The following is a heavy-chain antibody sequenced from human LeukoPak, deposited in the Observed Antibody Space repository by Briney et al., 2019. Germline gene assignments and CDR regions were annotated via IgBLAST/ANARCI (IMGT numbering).Heavy chain of an antibody. D-gene: IGHD2-21*02. CDR2: ISGSGGST. CDR1: GFTFSSYA. CDR3: AKARHIVVVTAIPFDY. Sequence: GGSLRLSCAASGFTFSSYAMSWVRQAPGKGLEWVSAISGSGGSTYYADSVKGGFTISRDNSKNKLYLQMNSLRAEDTAVYCCAKARHIVVVTAIPFDYWGQGTLVTVSS. J-gene: IGHJ4*02. V-gene: IGHV3-23*01.